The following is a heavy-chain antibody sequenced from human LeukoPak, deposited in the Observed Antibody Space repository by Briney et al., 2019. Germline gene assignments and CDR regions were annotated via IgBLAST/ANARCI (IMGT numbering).Heavy chain of an antibody. CDR3: ARDTFGDYDY. CDR2: ISYDGSNK. J-gene: IGHJ4*02. Sequence: GRSLRLSCAASGFTFSSYAMHWVRQAPGKGLEWVAVISYDGSNKYYADSVKGRFTISRDNSKNTLYLQMNSLRAEDTTVYYCARDTFGDYDYWGQGTLVTVSS. D-gene: IGHD3-16*01. CDR1: GFTFSSYA. V-gene: IGHV3-30-3*01.